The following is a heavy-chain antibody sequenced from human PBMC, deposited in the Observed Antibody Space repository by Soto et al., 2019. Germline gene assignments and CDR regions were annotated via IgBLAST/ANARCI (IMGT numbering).Heavy chain of an antibody. CDR2: INHIGST. J-gene: IGHJ4*02. CDR1: GGSFSGYY. D-gene: IGHD6-13*01. V-gene: IGHV4-34*01. CDR3: ASHTIAAAGTSDY. Sequence: SEYLSLTFAAYGGSFSGYYWSWIRQPPGKGLEWIGEINHIGSTNYNPSLKSRVTISVDTSKNQFSLKLSSVTAAETAVYYCASHTIAAAGTSDYWGQGTLVAVTS.